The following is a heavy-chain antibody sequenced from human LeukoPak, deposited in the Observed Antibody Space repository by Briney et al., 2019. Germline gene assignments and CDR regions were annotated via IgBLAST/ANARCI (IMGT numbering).Heavy chain of an antibody. CDR3: AKDAYMITFGGVIVILNHATFDY. J-gene: IGHJ4*02. D-gene: IGHD3-16*02. CDR2: INNSGGST. Sequence: GGSLRLSCAASGFTFSSYAMNWVRQAPGKGLAWVSGINNSGGSTYYADSVKGRFTISRDNSKNTLYLQMNSLRAEDTAVYYCAKDAYMITFGGVIVILNHATFDYWGQGTLVTVSS. CDR1: GFTFSSYA. V-gene: IGHV3-23*01.